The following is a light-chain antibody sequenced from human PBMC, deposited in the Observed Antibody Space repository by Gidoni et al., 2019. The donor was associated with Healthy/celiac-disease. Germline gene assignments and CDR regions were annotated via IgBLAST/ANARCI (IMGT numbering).Light chain of an antibody. CDR2: DAS. CDR1: QSVRSY. Sequence: DIVLTQSPATLSVSPGERATLSCRASQSVRSYLAWYQQKPGQAPRLLIYDASNRATGIPARFSGRGSGTDCTLTISSLEPEDFAVYYCQQRSTWPLTFGGGTKVEIK. CDR3: QQRSTWPLT. V-gene: IGKV3-11*01. J-gene: IGKJ4*01.